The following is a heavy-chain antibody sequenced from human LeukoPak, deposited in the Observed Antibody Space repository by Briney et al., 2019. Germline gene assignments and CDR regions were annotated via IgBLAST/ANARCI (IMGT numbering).Heavy chain of an antibody. D-gene: IGHD3-9*01. CDR2: IWYDGSNK. CDR3: ARDQEKETGTGAFDI. J-gene: IGHJ3*02. Sequence: GGSLRLSCAASGFTFSSYGMHGVRQAPGKGVEWVAVIWYDGSNKYYADSVKGRFTIYRDNSKNTLYLQMNSLRAEDTAVYYCARDQEKETGTGAFDIWGQGTMVTVSS. CDR1: GFTFSSYG. V-gene: IGHV3-33*01.